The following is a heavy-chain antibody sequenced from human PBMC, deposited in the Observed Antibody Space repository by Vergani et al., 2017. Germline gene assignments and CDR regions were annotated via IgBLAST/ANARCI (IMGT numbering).Heavy chain of an antibody. CDR3: ATFPPLVGGAYYYYYMDV. Sequence: VQLVQSGAEVKKPGASVKVSCKASGYTFTDYYMHWVQQAPGKGLEWMGLVDPEDGETIYAEKFQGRDTITADTSTDTAYMELSSLRSEDTAVYYCATFPPLVGGAYYYYYMDVWGKGTTVTVSS. V-gene: IGHV1-69-2*01. D-gene: IGHD2-15*01. J-gene: IGHJ6*03. CDR2: VDPEDGET. CDR1: GYTFTDYY.